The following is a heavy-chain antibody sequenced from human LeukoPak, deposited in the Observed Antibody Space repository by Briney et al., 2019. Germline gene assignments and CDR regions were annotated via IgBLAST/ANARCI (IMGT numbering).Heavy chain of an antibody. V-gene: IGHV4-39*01. Sequence: SETLSLTCTVSGGSTRTSSYHWGWIRQPPGKGLEAIGTIYYSDTTYYSPSLSSRVTISRDTSRNQFSLQLASVTAADTAMYYCARRGVVSPVYAFDIWGQGTMVTVSP. CDR2: IYYSDTT. D-gene: IGHD5/OR15-5a*01. CDR1: GGSTRTSSYH. J-gene: IGHJ3*02. CDR3: ARRGVVSPVYAFDI.